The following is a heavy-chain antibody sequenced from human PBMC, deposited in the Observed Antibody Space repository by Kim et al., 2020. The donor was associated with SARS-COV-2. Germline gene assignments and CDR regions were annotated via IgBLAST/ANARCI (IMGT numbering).Heavy chain of an antibody. CDR3: AKDVVEQQLVPSMGGYYYYGMDV. CDR1: GFTFSSYA. CDR2: ISGSGGST. V-gene: IGHV3-23*01. J-gene: IGHJ6*02. Sequence: GGSLRLSCAASGFTFSSYAMSWVRQAPGKGLEWVSAISGSGGSTYYADSVKGRFTISRDNSKNTLYLQMNSLRAGDTAVYYCAKDVVEQQLVPSMGGYYYYGMDVWGQGTTVTVSS. D-gene: IGHD6-13*01.